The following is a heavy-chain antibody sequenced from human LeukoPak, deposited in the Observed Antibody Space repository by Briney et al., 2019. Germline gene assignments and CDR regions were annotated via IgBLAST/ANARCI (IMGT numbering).Heavy chain of an antibody. CDR3: ATLNEYLDY. V-gene: IGHV3-13*01. CDR1: GFTFSSYD. D-gene: IGHD1-1*01. Sequence: GGSLRLSCAASGFTFSSYDMHWVRQATGKGLEWVSAIGTAGDTYYPGSVKGRFTISRDNSKNTLYLQMNSLRAEDTAVYYCATLNEYLDYWGQGTLVTVSS. J-gene: IGHJ4*02. CDR2: IGTAGDT.